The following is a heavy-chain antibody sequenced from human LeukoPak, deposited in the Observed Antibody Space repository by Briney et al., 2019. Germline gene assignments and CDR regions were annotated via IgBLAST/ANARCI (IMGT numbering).Heavy chain of an antibody. V-gene: IGHV3-21*01. J-gene: IGHJ4*02. D-gene: IGHD2-2*01. CDR3: ARDEVLVVVPAAMVPLNY. CDR1: GFTFSSYS. CDR2: ISSSSRYI. Sequence: GGSLRLSCVASGFTFSSYSMNWVRQAPGKGLEWVSSISSSSRYIYYADSVKGRFTISRDNAKNSLYLRMNSLRAEDTAVYYCARDEVLVVVPAAMVPLNYWGQGTLVTVSS.